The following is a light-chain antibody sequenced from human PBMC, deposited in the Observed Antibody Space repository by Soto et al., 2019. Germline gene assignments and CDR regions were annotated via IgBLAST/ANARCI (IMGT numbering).Light chain of an antibody. Sequence: EIVLTQSPATLSLSPGERATLSCRASQSVSSYLAWYQQKPGQAPTLLIYDASNRATSITARFSGSGSGTDFTLTSSSLEPEDFAVYYWQQRSNWITFGQGTRLEIK. CDR3: QQRSNWIT. J-gene: IGKJ5*01. CDR2: DAS. V-gene: IGKV3-11*01. CDR1: QSVSSY.